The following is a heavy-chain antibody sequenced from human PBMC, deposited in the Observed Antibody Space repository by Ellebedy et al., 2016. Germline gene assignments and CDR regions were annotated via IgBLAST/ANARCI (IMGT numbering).Heavy chain of an antibody. V-gene: IGHV3-48*01. CDR1: GFTFSSYS. Sequence: GESLKISXAASGFTFSSYSMNWVRQAPGKGLEWVSYISSSSSTIYYADSVKGRFTVSRDNAKNSLYLQMNSLRAEDTAVYYCARDRYYYDSSGHSYGMDVWGQGTTVTVSS. CDR2: ISSSSSTI. J-gene: IGHJ6*02. CDR3: ARDRYYYDSSGHSYGMDV. D-gene: IGHD3-22*01.